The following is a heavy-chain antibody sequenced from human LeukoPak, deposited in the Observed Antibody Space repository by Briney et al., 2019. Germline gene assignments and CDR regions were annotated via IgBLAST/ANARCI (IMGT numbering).Heavy chain of an antibody. CDR2: ISSSSSYI. CDR3: ARDRGGSYSAIDY. J-gene: IGHJ4*02. CDR1: GFTFSSHS. Sequence: GGSLRLSCAASGFTFSSHSMNWVRQAPGKGLEWVSSISSSSSYIYYADSVEGRFTISRDNAKNSLYLQMNSLRAEDTAVYYCARDRGGSYSAIDYWGQGTLVTVSS. V-gene: IGHV3-21*01. D-gene: IGHD1-26*01.